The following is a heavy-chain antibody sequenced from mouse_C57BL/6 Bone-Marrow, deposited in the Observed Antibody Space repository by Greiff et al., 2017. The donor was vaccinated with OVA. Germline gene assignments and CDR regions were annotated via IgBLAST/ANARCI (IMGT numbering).Heavy chain of an antibody. CDR3: ARPPGADAY. J-gene: IGHJ3*01. V-gene: IGHV1-55*01. CDR2: IYPGSGST. D-gene: IGHD4-1*01. CDR1: GYTFTSYW. Sequence: VQLQQPGAELVKPGASVKMSCKASGYTFTSYWITWVKQRPGQGLEWIGDIYPGSGSTNYNEKFKSKATLTVDKSSSTAYMQLSSLTSEDSAVYYCARPPGADAYWGQGTLVTVSA.